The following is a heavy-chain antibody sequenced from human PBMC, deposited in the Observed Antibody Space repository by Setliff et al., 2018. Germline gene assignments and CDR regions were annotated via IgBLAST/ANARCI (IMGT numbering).Heavy chain of an antibody. CDR2: IHNDGTST. CDR3: TRDWGGVGATNAFDI. Sequence: GGSLRLSCLASGFTFSRYWMHWVRQAPGKGLVWVSHIHNDGTSTSYADSVKGRFTISRDNAKNTVYLEMNRPRAEDTAIYYCTRDWGGVGATNAFDIWGQGTMVTVSS. CDR1: GFTFSRYW. J-gene: IGHJ3*02. D-gene: IGHD1-26*01. V-gene: IGHV3-74*01.